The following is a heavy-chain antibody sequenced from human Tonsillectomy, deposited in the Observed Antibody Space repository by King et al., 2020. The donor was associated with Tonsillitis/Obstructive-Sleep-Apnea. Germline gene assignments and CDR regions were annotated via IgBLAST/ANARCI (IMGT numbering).Heavy chain of an antibody. Sequence: QLQESGPGLVKPSETLSLTCTVSGGSISSSSYYWGWIRQPPGKGLEWIGSIYYSGSTYYNPSLKSRVTISVDTSKNQFSLKLSSVTAADTAVYYCARVNYYDSSAFDYCGQATLVTVSS. CDR1: GGSISSSSYY. V-gene: IGHV4-39*01. CDR3: ARVNYYDSSAFDY. CDR2: IYYSGST. D-gene: IGHD3-22*01. J-gene: IGHJ4*02.